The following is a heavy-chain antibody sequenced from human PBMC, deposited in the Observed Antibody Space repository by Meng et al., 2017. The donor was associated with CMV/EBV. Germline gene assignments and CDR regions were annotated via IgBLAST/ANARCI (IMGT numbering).Heavy chain of an antibody. J-gene: IGHJ6*02. Sequence: GGSLRLSCAASGFTFSSYAMRWVRQAPGKGLEWVAVISYDGSNKYYADSVKGRFTISRDNSKNTLYLQMNSLRAEDTAVYYCARGHGKWELLRDGMDVWGQGTTVTVSS. V-gene: IGHV3-30*04. CDR1: GFTFSSYA. CDR3: ARGHGKWELLRDGMDV. D-gene: IGHD1-26*01. CDR2: ISYDGSNK.